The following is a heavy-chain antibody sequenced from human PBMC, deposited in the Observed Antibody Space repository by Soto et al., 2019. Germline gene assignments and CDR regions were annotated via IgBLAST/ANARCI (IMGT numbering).Heavy chain of an antibody. J-gene: IGHJ4*02. V-gene: IGHV4-34*01. CDR3: ALGFYIDY. CDR1: GGSFSGYC. CDR2: INHSGST. D-gene: IGHD2-2*02. Sequence: SETLSLTCAVYGGSFSGYCWSWIRQPPGKGLEWIGEINHSGSTNYNPSLKSRVTISVDTSKNQFSLKLSSVTAADTAVYYCALGFYIDYWGQGTLVTVSS.